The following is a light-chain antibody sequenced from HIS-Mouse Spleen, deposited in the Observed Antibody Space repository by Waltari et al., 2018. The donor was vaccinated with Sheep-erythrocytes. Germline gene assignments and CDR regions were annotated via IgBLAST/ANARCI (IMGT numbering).Light chain of an antibody. J-gene: IGLJ1*01. CDR3: SSYTSSSTLENV. Sequence: QSALTQPASVSGYPGQSITISCTGTSSDVGGYNYVSWYQQHPGKAPKLMIYEVSNRPSGVSNRFSGSKSGNTASLTISGLQAEDEADYYCSSYTSSSTLENVFGTGTKVTVL. V-gene: IGLV2-14*01. CDR1: SSDVGGYNY. CDR2: EVS.